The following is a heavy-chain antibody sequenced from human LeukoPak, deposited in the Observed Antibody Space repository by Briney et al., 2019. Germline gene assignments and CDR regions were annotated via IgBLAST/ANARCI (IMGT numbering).Heavy chain of an antibody. CDR3: AREGGIAAADYYYYYGMDV. D-gene: IGHD6-13*01. Sequence: GGSLRLSCAASGFTFSSYEMNWVRQAPGKGLEWVSYISSSGSTIYYADSVKGRFTISRDNANNSLYLQMNSLRAEDTAVYYCAREGGIAAADYYYYYGMDVWGKGTTVTVSS. CDR1: GFTFSSYE. J-gene: IGHJ6*04. V-gene: IGHV3-48*03. CDR2: ISSSGSTI.